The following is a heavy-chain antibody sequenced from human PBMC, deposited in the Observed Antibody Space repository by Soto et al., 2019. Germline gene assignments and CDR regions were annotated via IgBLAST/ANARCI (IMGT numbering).Heavy chain of an antibody. D-gene: IGHD1-26*01. J-gene: IGHJ4*02. CDR1: GYTFTGYY. CDR2: INPNSGGT. V-gene: IGHV1-2*02. Sequence: ASVKVSCKASGYTFTGYYMHWVRQAPGQGLEWMGWINPNSGGTNYAQKFQGRVTMTRDTSISTAYMELSGLRSDDTAVYYCARDAPRGSYYGYWGQGTLVTVSS. CDR3: ARDAPRGSYYGY.